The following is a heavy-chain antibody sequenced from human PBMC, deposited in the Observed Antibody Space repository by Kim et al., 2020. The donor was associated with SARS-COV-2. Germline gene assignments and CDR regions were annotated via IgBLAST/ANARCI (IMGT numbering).Heavy chain of an antibody. J-gene: IGHJ5*02. V-gene: IGHV4-39*01. Sequence: SETLSLTCTVSGGSISSSSYYWGWIRQPPGKGLEWIGSIYYSGSTYYNPSLKSRVTISVDTSKNQFSLKLSSVTAADTAVYYCARRPRIVGATPTPSWFDPWGQGTLVTVSS. CDR2: IYYSGST. CDR3: ARRPRIVGATPTPSWFDP. CDR1: GGSISSSSYY. D-gene: IGHD1-26*01.